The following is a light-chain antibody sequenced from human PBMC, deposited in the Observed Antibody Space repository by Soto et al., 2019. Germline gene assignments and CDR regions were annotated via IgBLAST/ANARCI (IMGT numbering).Light chain of an antibody. V-gene: IGKV1-5*03. J-gene: IGKJ1*01. CDR1: QIIMTW. CDR3: QQYSTYLWT. CDR2: QAS. Sequence: DIQMTQSPSSLSASVGDRVTITCRASQIIMTWFAWYQQKPGKAPRLLMYQASSLKSGVPSRFSGSGSETEFPLTIPSLQPDDTATYFCQQYSTYLWTFGQGTKVDIK.